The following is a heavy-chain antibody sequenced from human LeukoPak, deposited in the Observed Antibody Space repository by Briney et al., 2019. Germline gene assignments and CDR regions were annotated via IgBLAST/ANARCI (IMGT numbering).Heavy chain of an antibody. V-gene: IGHV3-23*01. Sequence: PGGSLRPSCAASGFTFSSYAMSWVRQAPGKGLEWVSAISGSGGSTYYADSVKGRFTISRDNSKNTLYLQMNSLRAEDTAVYYCAKVGIVVVPAARESYFDYWGQGTLVTVSS. CDR2: ISGSGGST. CDR1: GFTFSSYA. D-gene: IGHD2-2*03. J-gene: IGHJ4*02. CDR3: AKVGIVVVPAARESYFDY.